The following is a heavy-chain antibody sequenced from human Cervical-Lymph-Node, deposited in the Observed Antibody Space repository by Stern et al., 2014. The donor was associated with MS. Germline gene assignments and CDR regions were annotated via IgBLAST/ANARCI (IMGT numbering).Heavy chain of an antibody. Sequence: QVQLQESGPGLVKPSETLSLTCTVSGGSITNRDYWGWIRQSPGKGLEWIGSVYYSGITYYRTSLKSRATISIATSRNQFFLRLTSVTATDTAVYFCARGVTAVTNYVPNWCFDLWGRGTLVTVSS. CDR2: VYYSGIT. D-gene: IGHD4-11*01. J-gene: IGHJ2*01. V-gene: IGHV4-39*02. CDR1: GGSITNRDY. CDR3: ARGVTAVTNYVPNWCFDL.